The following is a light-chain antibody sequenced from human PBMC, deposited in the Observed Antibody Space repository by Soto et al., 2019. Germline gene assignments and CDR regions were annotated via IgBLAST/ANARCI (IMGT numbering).Light chain of an antibody. CDR1: SSDIGDSNF. CDR2: DVS. Sequence: QSVXAQPASVSGSPXQSITXSCTGTSSDIGDSNFVSWYQHHPGKAPKLLIYDVSDRPSRISSRFSGSKSANTASLTISGPQAXXEXXXXCXSYTTTTNVRFVFGTGTKLTVL. CDR3: XSYTTTTNVRFV. V-gene: IGLV2-14*01. J-gene: IGLJ1*01.